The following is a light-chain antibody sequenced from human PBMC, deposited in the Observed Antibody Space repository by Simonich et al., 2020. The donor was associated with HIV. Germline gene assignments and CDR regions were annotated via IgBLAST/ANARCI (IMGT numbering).Light chain of an antibody. Sequence: DIVMTQSPDSLAVSLGERATINCKSSQSVLYSSNNNNYLAWYQQKPGQPPNLLIYWAPTRESGVPDRISGSGSGTDFTLTISSLQAEDVAVYYCQQYYSTPRTFGQGTKVEIK. J-gene: IGKJ1*01. CDR1: QSVLYSSNNNNY. V-gene: IGKV4-1*01. CDR3: QQYYSTPRT. CDR2: WAP.